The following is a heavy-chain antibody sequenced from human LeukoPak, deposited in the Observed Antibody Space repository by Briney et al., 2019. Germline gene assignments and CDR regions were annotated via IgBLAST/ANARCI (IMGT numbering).Heavy chain of an antibody. CDR3: ARDTGGFGDI. J-gene: IGHJ3*02. Sequence: SQTLSLTCTVSGGSISSGGYYWSWIRQHPGKDLEWIGYIYYSGSTYYNPSLKSRVTISVDTSKNQFSLKLSSVTAADTAVYYCARDTGGFGDIWGQGTMVTVSS. CDR2: IYYSGST. D-gene: IGHD3-10*01. CDR1: GGSISSGGYY. V-gene: IGHV4-31*03.